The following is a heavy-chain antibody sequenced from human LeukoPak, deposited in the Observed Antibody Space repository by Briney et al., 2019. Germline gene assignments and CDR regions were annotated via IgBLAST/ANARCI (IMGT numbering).Heavy chain of an antibody. CDR2: IIPIFGTA. J-gene: IGHJ5*02. V-gene: IGHV1-69*05. Sequence: GASVKVSCKASGGTFSSYAISWVRQAPGQGLEWMGGIIPIFGTADYAQKFQGRVTITTDESTSTAYMELSSLRSEDTAVYYCARSLTRYCSSTSCINWFDPWGQGTLVTVSS. D-gene: IGHD2-2*01. CDR3: ARSLTRYCSSTSCINWFDP. CDR1: GGTFSSYA.